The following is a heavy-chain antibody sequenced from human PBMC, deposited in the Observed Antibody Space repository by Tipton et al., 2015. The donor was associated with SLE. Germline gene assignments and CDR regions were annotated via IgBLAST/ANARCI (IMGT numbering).Heavy chain of an antibody. J-gene: IGHJ4*02. D-gene: IGHD3-22*01. CDR1: GGSISSYY. V-gene: IGHV4-59*01. CDR2: IYYSGST. CDR3: ARDPHYYDSSEGFDY. Sequence: LRLSCTVSGGSISSYYWSWIRQPPGKGLEWIGYIYYSGSTNYNPSLKSRVTISVDTSKNQFSLKLSSVTAADTAVYYCARDPHYYDSSEGFDYWGQGTLVTVSS.